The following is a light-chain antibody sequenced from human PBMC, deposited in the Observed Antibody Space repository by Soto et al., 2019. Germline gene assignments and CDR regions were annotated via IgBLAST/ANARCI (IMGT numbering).Light chain of an antibody. CDR1: QSVRSY. CDR3: QQRTNWPSST. V-gene: IGKV3-11*01. Sequence: EIVLTQSPATLSLSPGERATLSCRASQSVRSYLAWYQQKPGQAPRLLIHDAPSRATGIPARFSGSGSGTDFTLTISSLEPEDFAVYYCQQRTNWPSSTFGQGTRLEIK. J-gene: IGKJ5*01. CDR2: DAP.